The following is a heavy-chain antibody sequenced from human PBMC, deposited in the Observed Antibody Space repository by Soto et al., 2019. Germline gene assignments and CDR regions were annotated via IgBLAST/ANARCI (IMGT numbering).Heavy chain of an antibody. D-gene: IGHD3-9*01. J-gene: IGHJ3*02. CDR1: GYSFTSYW. V-gene: IGHV5-51*01. CDR2: IYPGDSDT. Sequence: GESLKISCKGSGYSFTSYWIGWVRQMPGKGLEWMGIIYPGDSDTRYSPSFQGQVTISADKSISTAYLQWSSLKASDTAMYYCARQHDILTGYSSPNDAFDIWGQGTMVTVSS. CDR3: ARQHDILTGYSSPNDAFDI.